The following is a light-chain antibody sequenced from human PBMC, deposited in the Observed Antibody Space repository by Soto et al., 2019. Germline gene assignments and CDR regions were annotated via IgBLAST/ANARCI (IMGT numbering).Light chain of an antibody. CDR3: QHYNGYPQT. J-gene: IGKJ5*01. V-gene: IGKV1-16*01. Sequence: DIQMTQSPSSLSASVGDSVTITCRATEDISTFLAWFQQKPGKPPKSLIYAASRLQSGVTSRFSGSGSATDFTLAISSLQPEDFGTYYCQHYNGYPQTFGQGTRLEIK. CDR1: EDISTF. CDR2: AAS.